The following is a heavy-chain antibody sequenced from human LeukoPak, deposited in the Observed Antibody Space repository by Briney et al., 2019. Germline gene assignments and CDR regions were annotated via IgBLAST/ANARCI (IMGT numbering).Heavy chain of an antibody. CDR2: IYYSGST. Sequence: SETLSLTCTVSGGSISSYYWSWIRQPPGKGLEWIGYIYYSGSTNYNPSLKSRVTISVDTSKNQFSLKLSSVTAADTAVYYCAGLGPGASFDSWGQGPLVTVSS. V-gene: IGHV4-59*01. J-gene: IGHJ4*02. CDR3: AGLGPGASFDS. CDR1: GGSISSYY. D-gene: IGHD3-10*01.